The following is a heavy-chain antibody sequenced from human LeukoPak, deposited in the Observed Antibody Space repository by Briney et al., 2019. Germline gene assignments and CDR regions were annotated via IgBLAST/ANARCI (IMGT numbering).Heavy chain of an antibody. Sequence: GASVKVSCKASGGTFSSYAISWVRQAPGQGLEWMGGIIPIFGTANYAQKFQGRVTITADESTSTAYMELSSLRSEDTAVYYCARESGAGGYDFSRAFGIWGQGTMVTVSS. CDR2: IIPIFGTA. CDR3: ARESGAGGYDFSRAFGI. V-gene: IGHV1-69*13. J-gene: IGHJ3*02. D-gene: IGHD5-12*01. CDR1: GGTFSSYA.